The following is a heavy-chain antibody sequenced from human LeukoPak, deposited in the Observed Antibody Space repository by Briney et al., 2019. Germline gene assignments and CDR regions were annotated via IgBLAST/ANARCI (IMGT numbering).Heavy chain of an antibody. D-gene: IGHD3-22*01. CDR2: INPNSGGT. Sequence: ASVKVSCKASGYTFTGYYMHWVRQAPGRGLEWMGWINPNSGGTNYAQKFQGRVTMTRDTSISTAYMELSRLRSDDTAVYYCARSHYYDRDAFDIWGQGTMVTVSS. J-gene: IGHJ3*02. CDR3: ARSHYYDRDAFDI. CDR1: GYTFTGYY. V-gene: IGHV1-2*02.